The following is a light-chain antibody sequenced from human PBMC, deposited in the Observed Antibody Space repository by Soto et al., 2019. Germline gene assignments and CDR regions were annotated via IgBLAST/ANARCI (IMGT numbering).Light chain of an antibody. V-gene: IGKV3-20*01. CDR1: QSVSSTY. Sequence: EIGLTQSPGTLSLSPGERATLSCRASQSVSSTYLAWYQQKPGQAPRLLIYGASSRATGIPDRFSGSGSGTDFTLTISRLEPEDFAVYYCQQYESSPTTFGGGTKVEIK. CDR2: GAS. CDR3: QQYESSPTT. J-gene: IGKJ4*01.